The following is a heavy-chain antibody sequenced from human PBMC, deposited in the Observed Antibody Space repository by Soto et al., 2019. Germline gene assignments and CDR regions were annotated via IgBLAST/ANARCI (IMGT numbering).Heavy chain of an antibody. J-gene: IGHJ4*02. V-gene: IGHV4-39*07. CDR3: ARSMFYSDGSNYSPFDY. D-gene: IGHD3-22*01. CDR1: GGSIISSSSY. Sequence: LETLPLTCTVSGGSIISSSSYWGWIRQAPGKGLEWIGNVYYSGSTYSNPSLKSRVTISIDASKNQFSLRLSSVTAADTAVYYCARSMFYSDGSNYSPFDYWGQGTLVTVSS. CDR2: VYYSGST.